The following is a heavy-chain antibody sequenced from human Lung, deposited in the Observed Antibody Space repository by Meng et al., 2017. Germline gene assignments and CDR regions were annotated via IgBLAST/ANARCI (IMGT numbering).Heavy chain of an antibody. V-gene: IGHV6-1*01. CDR1: GDSVSSNSAA. CDR3: ARSQQWLDS. D-gene: IGHD6-19*01. J-gene: IGHJ4*02. CDR2: TYYRSKWYN. Sequence: HVLLPQSGPGLVKALQTLPLPCAISGDSVSSNSAAWNWIRQSPSRGLEWLGRTYYRSKWYNGYAVSVRSRITINPDTSKNQFSLQLNSVTPEDTAVYYCARSQQWLDSWGQGTLVTVSS.